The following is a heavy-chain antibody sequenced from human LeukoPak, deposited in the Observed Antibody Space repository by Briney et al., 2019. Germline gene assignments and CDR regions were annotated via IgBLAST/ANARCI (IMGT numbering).Heavy chain of an antibody. V-gene: IGHV4-34*01. Sequence: SETLSLTCAVYGGSFSGYYWSWIRQPPGKGLEWIGEINHSGSTNYNPSLKSRVTISVDTSKNQCSLKLSSVTAADTAVYYCARRRVSSRPSPGARFDPWGQGTLVTVSS. CDR1: GGSFSGYY. CDR2: INHSGST. J-gene: IGHJ5*02. D-gene: IGHD6-6*01. CDR3: ARRRVSSRPSPGARFDP.